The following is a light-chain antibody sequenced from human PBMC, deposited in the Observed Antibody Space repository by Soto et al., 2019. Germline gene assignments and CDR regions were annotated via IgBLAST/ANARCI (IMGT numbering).Light chain of an antibody. CDR2: EVS. CDR1: SSAVGGYNY. V-gene: IGLV2-14*01. Sequence: SALTQPASVSGSPGQSITISCTGTSSAVGGYNYVSWYQQHPGKAPKLMIYEVSNRPSGVSNRFSGSKSGNTASLTISGLQAEDEADYYCSSYTSSSTVVFGGGTKLTVL. CDR3: SSYTSSSTVV. J-gene: IGLJ2*01.